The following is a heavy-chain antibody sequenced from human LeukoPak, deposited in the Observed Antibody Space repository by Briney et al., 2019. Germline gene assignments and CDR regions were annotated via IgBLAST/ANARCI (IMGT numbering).Heavy chain of an antibody. D-gene: IGHD2-15*01. CDR2: IYYSGST. J-gene: IGHJ4*02. Sequence: SETLSLTCTVSGGSISSYYWSWMRQPPGKGREWSGYIYYSGSTNYNPSLKSRVTISVDTSKDQFSLKLSSVTAADTAVYYCARLVASYFAYWGQGPLVTVSS. CDR3: ARLVASYFAY. CDR1: GGSISSYY. V-gene: IGHV4-59*08.